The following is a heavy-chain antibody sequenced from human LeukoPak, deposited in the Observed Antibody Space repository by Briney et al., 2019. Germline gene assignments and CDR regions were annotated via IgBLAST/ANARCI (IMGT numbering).Heavy chain of an antibody. V-gene: IGHV4-4*07. CDR3: AGCGSERGYFDY. Sequence: SETLSLTCTVSGGSLSSYYWSWIRQPAGKGLEWIGRIYTSGSTNYNPSLKSRVTMSVDTSKNQFSLKLSSVTAADTAVYYCAGCGSERGYFDYWGQGTLVTVSS. J-gene: IGHJ4*02. D-gene: IGHD1-26*01. CDR2: IYTSGST. CDR1: GGSLSSYY.